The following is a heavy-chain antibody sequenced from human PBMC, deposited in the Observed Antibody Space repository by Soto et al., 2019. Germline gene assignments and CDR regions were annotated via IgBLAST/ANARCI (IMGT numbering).Heavy chain of an antibody. J-gene: IGHJ4*02. V-gene: IGHV3-33*01. Sequence: GGSLRLSCAASGFTFSSYGMHWVRQAPGKGLEWVAVIWYDGSNKYYADSVKGRFTISRDNSKKSLYLQMNSLRVEDTAVYYCARGGSNRFGLWGQGTLVTVSS. CDR1: GFTFSSYG. CDR3: ARGGSNRFGL. CDR2: IWYDGSNK. D-gene: IGHD6-13*01.